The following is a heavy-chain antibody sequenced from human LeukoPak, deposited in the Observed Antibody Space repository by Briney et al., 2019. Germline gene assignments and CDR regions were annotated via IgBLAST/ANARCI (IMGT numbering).Heavy chain of an antibody. CDR2: ISAYNGNT. V-gene: IGHV1-18*01. J-gene: IGHJ4*02. CDR3: ARGPFSRGSYYFDY. D-gene: IGHD2/OR15-2a*01. Sequence: GASVKVSCKASGYTFTSYGISWVRQAPGQGLEWMGWISAYNGNTNYAQKLQGRVTMTTDTSTSTAYMELRSLRSEDTAVYYCARGPFSRGSYYFDYWGQGTLVTVSS. CDR1: GYTFTSYG.